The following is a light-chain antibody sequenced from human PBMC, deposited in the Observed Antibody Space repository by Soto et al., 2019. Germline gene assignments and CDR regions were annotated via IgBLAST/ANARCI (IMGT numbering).Light chain of an antibody. CDR1: QSVTNNF. J-gene: IGKJ3*01. CDR3: QQHTNWPPFT. CDR2: GAS. V-gene: IGKV3D-20*02. Sequence: EIVLTQSPGTLSLSPGDRATLSCRASQSVTNNFLAWYQQKPGQAPRLLIYGASSRATGIPDRFSGSGSGTDFTLTISSLEPEDFAVYYCQQHTNWPPFTFGPGTKVDIK.